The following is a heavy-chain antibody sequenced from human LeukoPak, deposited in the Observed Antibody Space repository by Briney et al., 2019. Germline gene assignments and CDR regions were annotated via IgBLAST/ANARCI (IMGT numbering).Heavy chain of an antibody. D-gene: IGHD6-13*01. CDR2: INWNGGST. J-gene: IGHJ4*02. CDR3: ARGTLKAAATDFDY. V-gene: IGHV3-20*04. Sequence: PGGSLRLSCAASGFTFDDYGMSWVRQAPGKGLEWVSGINWNGGSTGYADSVKGRFTISRDNAKNSLYLQMNSLRAEDTALYYCARGTLKAAATDFDYWGQGTLVTVSS. CDR1: GFTFDDYG.